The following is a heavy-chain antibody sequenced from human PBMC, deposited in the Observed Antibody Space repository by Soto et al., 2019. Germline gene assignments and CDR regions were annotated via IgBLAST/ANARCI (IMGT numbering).Heavy chain of an antibody. V-gene: IGHV3-30-3*01. J-gene: IGHJ6*02. CDR2: ISYDGSNK. CDR1: GFTFSSYA. D-gene: IGHD2-2*01. Sequence: QVQLVESGGGVVQPGRSLRLSCAASGFTFSSYAMHWVRQAPGKGLVWVAVISYDGSNKYYADSVKGRFTISRDNSKKTLYLPMNGLRAEYTAVYYCARGGERRYCSSTSCVPQVYGMDVWGQGTTVTVSS. CDR3: ARGGERRYCSSTSCVPQVYGMDV.